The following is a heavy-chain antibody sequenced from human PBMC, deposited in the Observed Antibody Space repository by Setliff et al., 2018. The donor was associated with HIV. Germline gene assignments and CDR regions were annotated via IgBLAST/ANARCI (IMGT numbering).Heavy chain of an antibody. CDR3: ARDTVGLDY. D-gene: IGHD2-15*01. CDR1: GFTFSDCS. CDR2: ITSTGSTI. V-gene: IGHV3-48*01. J-gene: IGHJ4*02. Sequence: PGGSLRLSCAASGFTFSDCSMNWVRQAPGKGLEWISYITSTGSTIFYADSVKGRFTISRDNDKNSVHLQMTSLRAEDTAVYYCARDTVGLDYWGQGTLVTVSS.